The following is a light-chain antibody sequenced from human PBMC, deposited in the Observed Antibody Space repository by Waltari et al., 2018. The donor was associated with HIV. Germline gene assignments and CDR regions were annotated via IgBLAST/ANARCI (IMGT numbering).Light chain of an antibody. J-gene: IGLJ3*02. CDR3: RSFSNTNHVL. CDR1: SSDVGAYDY. CDR2: EVN. V-gene: IGLV2-14*01. Sequence: QSALTQPASVSGSPGQSITISCTGTSSDVGAYDYVSWYQQHPGKAPKLINYEVNNRPSGVSDRFSGSKSGDTASLTISGLHVEDEADYYCRSFSNTNHVLFGGGTKLTVL.